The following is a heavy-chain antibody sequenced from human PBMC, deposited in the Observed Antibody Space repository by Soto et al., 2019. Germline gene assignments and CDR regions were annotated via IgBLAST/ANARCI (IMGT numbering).Heavy chain of an antibody. CDR3: ARAGDYPLTGAFDV. Sequence: QVQLQESGPGLVKPSGTLSLTCAVSGGSISSNNWWSWVRQPPGKGLEWIGEIYHSGSTKYNPSLKSRVTMSVDKSKNEFSLKLGSVTAADTAMYYCARAGDYPLTGAFDVWGQGTMVTVSS. J-gene: IGHJ3*01. D-gene: IGHD4-17*01. CDR2: IYHSGST. V-gene: IGHV4-4*02. CDR1: GGSISSNNW.